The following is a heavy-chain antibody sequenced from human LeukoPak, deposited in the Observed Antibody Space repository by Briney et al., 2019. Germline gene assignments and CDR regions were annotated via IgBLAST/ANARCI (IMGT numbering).Heavy chain of an antibody. CDR3: AREGGGDYGDYLRY. CDR2: IYSGGST. D-gene: IGHD4-17*01. V-gene: IGHV3-66*01. CDR1: GFTVSSSY. J-gene: IGHJ4*02. Sequence: GGSLRLSCAASGFTVSSSYMSWVRQAPGKGLEWVSVIYSGGSTYYADSVKGRFTISRDNSKNTLYLQMNSLRAEDTAVYYCAREGGGDYGDYLRYWGQGTLVTVSS.